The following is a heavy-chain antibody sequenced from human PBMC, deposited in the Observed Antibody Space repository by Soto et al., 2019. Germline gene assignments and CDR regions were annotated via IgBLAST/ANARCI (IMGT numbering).Heavy chain of an antibody. J-gene: IGHJ6*02. V-gene: IGHV3-21*01. CDR2: ITSSSSYI. CDR1: RVHFSSYD. D-gene: IGHD6-13*01. Sequence: PGGSLRHSCEASRVHFSSYDMNWVRQAPGKGLEWVSAITSSSSYIYYADSVKGRFTISRDNAKNSLFLQMNSLRAEDTAVYYCARDKAAVGYYYGMDVWGQGTTVTVSS. CDR3: ARDKAAVGYYYGMDV.